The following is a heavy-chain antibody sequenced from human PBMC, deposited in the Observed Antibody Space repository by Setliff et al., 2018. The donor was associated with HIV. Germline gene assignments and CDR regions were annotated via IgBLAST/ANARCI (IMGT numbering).Heavy chain of an antibody. V-gene: IGHV4-31*03. CDR1: GVSVSSGGYY. D-gene: IGHD2-2*01. CDR3: ARGESTTWDLAEYFQH. J-gene: IGHJ1*01. Sequence: KPSETLSLTCTVSGVSVSSGGYYWSWIRQHPGKGLEWIGYVYYTGTTYFNPSLKSRITISVDTSKNQFSLKLGFVTAADTAVYYCARGESTTWDLAEYFQHWGHGTLVTAPQ. CDR2: VYYTGTT.